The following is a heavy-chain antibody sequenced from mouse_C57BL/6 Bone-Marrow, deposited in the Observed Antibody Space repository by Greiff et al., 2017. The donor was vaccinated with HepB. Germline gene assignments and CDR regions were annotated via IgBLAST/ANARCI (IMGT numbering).Heavy chain of an antibody. D-gene: IGHD1-1*01. Sequence: QVQLKESGAELVRPGTSVKVSCKASGYAFTNYLIEWVKQRPGQGLEWIGVINPGSGGTNYNEKFKGKATLTADKSSSTAYMLLSSLTSEDSAVYFCARADYWWDYFDYWGPGTTLTVSS. CDR1: GYAFTNYL. V-gene: IGHV1-54*01. CDR2: INPGSGGT. CDR3: ARADYWWDYFDY. J-gene: IGHJ2*01.